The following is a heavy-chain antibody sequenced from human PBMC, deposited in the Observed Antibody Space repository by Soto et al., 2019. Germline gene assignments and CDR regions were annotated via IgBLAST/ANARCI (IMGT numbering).Heavy chain of an antibody. CDR2: ISSSSSYI. J-gene: IGHJ4*02. CDR1: GFTFSKYS. V-gene: IGHV3-21*01. CDR3: ARDGSAGYTGDY. Sequence: EVQLVESGGGLVKPGGSLRLYCAASGFTFSKYSMNWVRQAPGKGLEWVSSISSSSSYIYYADSVKGRFTTSRDNGKNSLYLRMNSLRAEDTAVYYCARDGSAGYTGDYWGQGTLVTVSS. D-gene: IGHD5-18*01.